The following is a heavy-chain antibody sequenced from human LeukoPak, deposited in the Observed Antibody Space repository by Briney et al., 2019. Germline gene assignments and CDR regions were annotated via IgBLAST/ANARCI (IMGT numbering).Heavy chain of an antibody. CDR1: GGSISSYY. CDR3: ARSMIVGIDAFDI. CDR2: IYYSGST. J-gene: IGHJ3*02. D-gene: IGHD3-22*01. Sequence: PSETLSLTCTVSGGSISSYYWSWIRQPPGKGLDWIGYIYYSGSTNYNPSLKSRVTISVDTSKNQFSLKLSSVTAADTAVYYCARSMIVGIDAFDIWGQGTMVTVSS. V-gene: IGHV4-59*01.